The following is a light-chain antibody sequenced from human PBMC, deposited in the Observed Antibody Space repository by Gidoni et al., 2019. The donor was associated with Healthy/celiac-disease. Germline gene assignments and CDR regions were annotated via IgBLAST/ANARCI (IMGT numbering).Light chain of an antibody. Sequence: QSVPTQPPSVSGAPGHRVTFSCTGSSSNIGAGYDVHWYQQLPGTAPKPLIYGNSNRPSGVPDRFAGSKSGTSASLAITGLQAEDEADYYCQSYDSSLSGVVFGGGTKLTVL. V-gene: IGLV1-40*01. J-gene: IGLJ2*01. CDR3: QSYDSSLSGVV. CDR2: GNS. CDR1: SSNIGAGYD.